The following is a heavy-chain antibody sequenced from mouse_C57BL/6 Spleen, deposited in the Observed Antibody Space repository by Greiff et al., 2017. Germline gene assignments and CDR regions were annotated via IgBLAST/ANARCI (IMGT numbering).Heavy chain of an antibody. CDR3: TRGTTVVAPGFAY. Sequence: DVMLVESGGGLVQPGGSMKLSCAASGFTFSDAWMDWVRQSPEKGLEWVAEIRNKANNHATYYAESVKGRFTISRDDSKSSVYLQMNSLRAEDTGIYYCTRGTTVVAPGFAYWGQGTLVTVSA. CDR1: GFTFSDAW. D-gene: IGHD1-1*01. CDR2: IRNKANNHAT. J-gene: IGHJ3*01. V-gene: IGHV6-6*01.